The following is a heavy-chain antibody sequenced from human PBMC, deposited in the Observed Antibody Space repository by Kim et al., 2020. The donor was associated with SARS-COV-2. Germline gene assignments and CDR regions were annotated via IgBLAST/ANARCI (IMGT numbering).Heavy chain of an antibody. Sequence: GGSTYYADSVKGRFTISRDNSKNTLYLKMNSLRAEDTAVYYCAARPDSGYWGQGTLVTVSS. J-gene: IGHJ4*02. CDR3: AARPDSGY. V-gene: IGHV3-23*01. CDR2: GGST. D-gene: IGHD6-6*01.